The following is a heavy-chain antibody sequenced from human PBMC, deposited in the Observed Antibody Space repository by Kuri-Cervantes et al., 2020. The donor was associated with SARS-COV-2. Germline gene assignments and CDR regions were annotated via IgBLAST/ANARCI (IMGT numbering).Heavy chain of an antibody. Sequence: SETLSLTCAVSGYSISSGYYWGWIRQPPGKGLEWIGSIYYSGSTYYNPSLKSRVTISVDTSKNQFSLKLSSVTAADTAVYYCARGVCSSTTCYPEDNWFDPWGQGTLVPAPQ. CDR2: IYYSGST. V-gene: IGHV4-38-2*01. D-gene: IGHD2-2*01. CDR1: GYSISSGYY. J-gene: IGHJ5*02. CDR3: ARGVCSSTTCYPEDNWFDP.